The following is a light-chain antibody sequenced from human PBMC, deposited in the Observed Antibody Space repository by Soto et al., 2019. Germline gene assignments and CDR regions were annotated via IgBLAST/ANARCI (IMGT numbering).Light chain of an antibody. Sequence: DIQMTQSPSSLSASVGYRVTITCRASQSISSYLNWYQQKPGKAPKLLIYAASSLQSGVPTRFSGSGSGTDFTLTISSLQPEDIATYYCQQYDNLPLTFGGGTKGDIK. CDR3: QQYDNLPLT. V-gene: IGKV1-39*01. J-gene: IGKJ4*01. CDR1: QSISSY. CDR2: AAS.